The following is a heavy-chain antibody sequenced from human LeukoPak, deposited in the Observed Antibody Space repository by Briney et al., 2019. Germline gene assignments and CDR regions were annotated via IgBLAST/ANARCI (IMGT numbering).Heavy chain of an antibody. CDR2: ISGSGGST. CDR1: GFTFSSYA. V-gene: IGHV3-23*01. CDR3: ATDTYYYDSSGLCCDY. D-gene: IGHD3-22*01. J-gene: IGHJ4*02. Sequence: PGGSLRLSCAASGFTFSSYAMSWVRQAPGKGLEWVSAISGSGGSTYYADSVKGRFPISRDNSKNTLYLQMNSLRAEDTAVYYCATDTYYYDSSGLCCDYWGQGTLVTVSS.